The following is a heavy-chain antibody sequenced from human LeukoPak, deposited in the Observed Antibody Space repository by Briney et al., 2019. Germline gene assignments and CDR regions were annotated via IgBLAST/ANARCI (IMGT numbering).Heavy chain of an antibody. Sequence: PGGSLKLSCAASGFTFSNAWMSWVRQAPGKGLEWVSAISGSGGSTYYADSEKGRFTVSRDNSKNTLYLQMNSLRAEDTAVYYCAKEPGYGDYLYNWFDPWGQGTLVTVSS. CDR1: GFTFSNAW. CDR2: ISGSGGST. CDR3: AKEPGYGDYLYNWFDP. V-gene: IGHV3-23*01. J-gene: IGHJ5*02. D-gene: IGHD4-17*01.